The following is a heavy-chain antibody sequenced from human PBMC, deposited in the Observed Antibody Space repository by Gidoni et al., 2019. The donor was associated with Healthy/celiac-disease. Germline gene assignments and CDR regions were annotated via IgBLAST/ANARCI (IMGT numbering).Heavy chain of an antibody. CDR3: ATSNRATYYDFWSGYMGGYFDY. Sequence: EVQLVQSGAEVKKPGESLKISCKGSGYSFTSYWIGWVRQMPGKGLEWMGSIYPGDSDARYSPSFQGQVTISADKSISTAYLQWSSLKASDTAMYYCATSNRATYYDFWSGYMGGYFDYWGQGTLVTVSS. D-gene: IGHD3-3*01. J-gene: IGHJ4*02. CDR2: IYPGDSDA. V-gene: IGHV5-51*01. CDR1: GYSFTSYW.